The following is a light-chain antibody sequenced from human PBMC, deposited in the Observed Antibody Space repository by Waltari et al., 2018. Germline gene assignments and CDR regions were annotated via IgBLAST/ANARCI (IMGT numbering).Light chain of an antibody. Sequence: FVLTQPHSVAGSPGETVTISGTANRGNIDSQFVQGYQQRPCSAPTFVLHADTQRPSGVPERFSGSLDRSSNSASLTISGLRAEDEADYYCQSYDVTNVMFGGGTRLTVL. J-gene: IGLJ3*02. CDR3: QSYDVTNVM. CDR2: ADT. CDR1: RGNIDSQF. V-gene: IGLV6-57*02.